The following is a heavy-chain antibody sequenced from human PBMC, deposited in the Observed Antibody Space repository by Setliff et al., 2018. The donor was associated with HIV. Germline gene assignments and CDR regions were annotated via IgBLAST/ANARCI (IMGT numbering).Heavy chain of an antibody. CDR2: INVGNGDT. D-gene: IGHD3-10*01. Sequence: ASVKVSCKASGYTFTTYSLHWVRQAPGQGLEWMGWINVGNGDTKYSQDLQGRITITRDTSANTAYMELSRLRSDDTAVYFCARGALLAVFDFDHWGHGTLVTVS. CDR3: ARGALLAVFDFDH. V-gene: IGHV1-3*01. J-gene: IGHJ4*01. CDR1: GYTFTTYS.